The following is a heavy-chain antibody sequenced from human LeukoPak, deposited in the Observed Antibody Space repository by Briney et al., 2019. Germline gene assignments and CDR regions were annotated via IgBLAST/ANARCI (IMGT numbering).Heavy chain of an antibody. V-gene: IGHV2-5*02. D-gene: IGHD4-17*01. J-gene: IGHJ3*02. CDR1: GFSLSTSGVG. CDR3: AHLDYADYPTDDAFDI. Sequence: SGPTLVNPTQTLTLTCTFSGFSLSTSGVGVCWIRHPPGKALESLTLIYWDDDKYYSPSLKNRLTITKDTSKNQVVLTMTNLDPVDTATYYCAHLDYADYPTDDAFDIWGQGTMVTVSS. CDR2: IYWDDDK.